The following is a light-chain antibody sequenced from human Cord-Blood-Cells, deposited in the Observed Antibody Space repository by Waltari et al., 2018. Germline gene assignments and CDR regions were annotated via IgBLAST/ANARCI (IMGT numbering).Light chain of an antibody. Sequence: DIQMTQSPSSLSASVGDRVTITCRASQSISSYLNWYQQKPGKAPKLLIYAASSLQSEVHSSFICSGSGTDFTLSISSLQPEDFATYYCQQSYSTPPFTFGPGTKVDIK. CDR1: QSISSY. J-gene: IGKJ3*01. CDR2: AAS. CDR3: QQSYSTPPFT. V-gene: IGKV1-39*01.